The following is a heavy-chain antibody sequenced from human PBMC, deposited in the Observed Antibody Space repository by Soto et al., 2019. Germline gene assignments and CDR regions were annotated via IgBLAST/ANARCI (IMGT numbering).Heavy chain of an antibody. D-gene: IGHD5-12*01. CDR1: GFTFSSYA. Sequence: PGGSLRLSCTASGFTFSSYAMSWVRQAPGKGLEWVSSITGSGDRTYYADSGKGRFTISRDNSRDTLYLQMYSLRPEDTAVYYCAKDRFSGYDTGYWGQGTLVTVSS. J-gene: IGHJ4*02. CDR3: AKDRFSGYDTGY. CDR2: ITGSGDRT. V-gene: IGHV3-23*01.